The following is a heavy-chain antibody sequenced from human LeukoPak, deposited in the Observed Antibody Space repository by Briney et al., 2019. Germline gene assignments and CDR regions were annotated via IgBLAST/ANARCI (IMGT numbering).Heavy chain of an antibody. J-gene: IGHJ4*02. CDR2: IWYDGSNK. V-gene: IGHV3-33*01. Sequence: GGSLRLSCAASGFIFSSYGIHWVRQAPGKGLEWVALIWYDGSNKYYSDSVKGRFTISRDNSKNTVNLQMSSLRAEDTGVYYCARDLHGSGSYGTFDYWGQGTLVTVSS. CDR1: GFIFSSYG. D-gene: IGHD3-10*01. CDR3: ARDLHGSGSYGTFDY.